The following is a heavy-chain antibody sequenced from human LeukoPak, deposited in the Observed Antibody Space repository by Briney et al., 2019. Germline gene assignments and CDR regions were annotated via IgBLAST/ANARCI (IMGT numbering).Heavy chain of an antibody. Sequence: ASVKVSCKASGYTFTSYDINWVRQATGQGLEWMGWMNPNSGNTGYAQKFQGRVTMTEDTSTDTAYMELSSLRSEDTAVYYSATLLVEPAAIVNAFDIWGQGTMVTVSS. CDR1: GYTFTSYD. D-gene: IGHD2-2*01. CDR3: ATLLVEPAAIVNAFDI. V-gene: IGHV1-8*01. CDR2: MNPNSGNT. J-gene: IGHJ3*02.